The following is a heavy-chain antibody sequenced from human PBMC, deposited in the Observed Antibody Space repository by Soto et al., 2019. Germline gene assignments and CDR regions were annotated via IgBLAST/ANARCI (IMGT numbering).Heavy chain of an antibody. D-gene: IGHD5-12*01. Sequence: SAKVSCKASGGTFSSYTISWVRQAPGQGLEWMGRIIPILGIANYAQKFQGRVTITADKSTSTAYMELSSLRSEDTAVYYCARDTRSYSGYDKPFDYWGQGTLVTVSS. CDR1: GGTFSSYT. V-gene: IGHV1-69*04. CDR3: ARDTRSYSGYDKPFDY. CDR2: IIPILGIA. J-gene: IGHJ4*02.